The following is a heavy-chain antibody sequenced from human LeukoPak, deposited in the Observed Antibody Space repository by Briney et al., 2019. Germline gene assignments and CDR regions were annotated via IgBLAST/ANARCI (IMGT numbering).Heavy chain of an antibody. J-gene: IGHJ4*02. CDR2: ISWNSGNI. CDR3: AKDSGYDFFDY. D-gene: IGHD5-12*01. Sequence: PGGSLRLSCAASGFTFSGYYMFWVRQVPGKGLEWVATISWNSGNIDYADSVKGRFTISRDNAKNSLYLQMNSLRAEDTAFYYCAKDSGYDFFDYWGQGTLVTVSS. V-gene: IGHV3-9*01. CDR1: GFTFSGYY.